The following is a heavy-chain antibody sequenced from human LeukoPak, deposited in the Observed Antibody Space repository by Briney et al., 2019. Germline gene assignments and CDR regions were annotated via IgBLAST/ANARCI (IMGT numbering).Heavy chain of an antibody. CDR3: ARGRFTMVRGATGDLDY. D-gene: IGHD3-10*01. J-gene: IGHJ4*02. CDR2: MNPNSGNT. Sequence: ASVKVSCKASGYTFTSYDINWVRQATGQGLEWMGWMNPNSGNTGYAQKFQGRVTMTRNTSISTAYMELSSLRSEDTAVYYCARGRFTMVRGATGDLDYWGQGTLVTVSS. CDR1: GYTFTSYD. V-gene: IGHV1-8*01.